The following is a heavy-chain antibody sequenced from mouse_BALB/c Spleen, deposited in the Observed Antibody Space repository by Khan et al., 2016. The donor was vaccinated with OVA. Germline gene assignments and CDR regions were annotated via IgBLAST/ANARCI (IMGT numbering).Heavy chain of an antibody. Sequence: QVQLQQSGAELVKAGASVKMSCKASGYTFTSYWMHWVKQRLGQGLEWFAETNPTNGRTYYNEKFKSKATLTVDKSSSTAYMLLSGPTFEDSAVYYCARIKKILATYFDYWGQGTTLTVSS. CDR2: TNPTNGRT. V-gene: IGHV1S81*02. D-gene: IGHD1-1*01. CDR3: ARIKKILATYFDY. J-gene: IGHJ2*01. CDR1: GYTFTSYW.